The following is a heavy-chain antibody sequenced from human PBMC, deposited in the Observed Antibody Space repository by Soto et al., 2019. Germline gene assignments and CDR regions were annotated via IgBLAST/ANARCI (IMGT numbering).Heavy chain of an antibody. Sequence: QVQLVQSGAEVKKPGSSVKVSCKASGGTFSSLAISWVRQAPGQGLEWMGGLVSVFGTANYAQKFQDRVTMPEDKSTSTSYMELSSLRSEDTAVYYSARNPGVIDYWGQGTLVTVSS. CDR1: GGTFSSLA. D-gene: IGHD3-10*01. V-gene: IGHV1-69*06. CDR2: LVSVFGTA. CDR3: ARNPGVIDY. J-gene: IGHJ4*02.